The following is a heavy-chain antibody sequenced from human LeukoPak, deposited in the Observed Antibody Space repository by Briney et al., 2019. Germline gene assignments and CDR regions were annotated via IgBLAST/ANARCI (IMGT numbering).Heavy chain of an antibody. CDR2: IKQVGGEK. J-gene: IGHJ4*01. Sequence: PGGSLRLSCAVSEFTLTSYWMNWVRQAPGKGLEWVSSIKQVGGEKSYVDSVKGRFTISRDNARNSLYLQMSSLRAEDTAIYYCARDGTAAGLYFDLWGQGTLVTVSS. CDR3: ARDGTAAGLYFDL. CDR1: EFTLTSYW. D-gene: IGHD6-13*01. V-gene: IGHV3-7*01.